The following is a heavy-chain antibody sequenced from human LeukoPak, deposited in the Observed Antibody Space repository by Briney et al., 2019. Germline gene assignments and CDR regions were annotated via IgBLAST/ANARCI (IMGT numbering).Heavy chain of an antibody. J-gene: IGHJ6*02. CDR1: GGTFSSYT. CDR3: ARGRSPVGSDGMDV. V-gene: IGHV1-69*13. Sequence: SVKVSCKASGGTFSSYTISWVRQAPGQGLEWMGGIIPIFGTANYAQKFQGRVTITADESTSTAYMELSSLRSEDTAVYYCARGRSPVGSDGMDVWGQGTTVTVSS. D-gene: IGHD1-26*01. CDR2: IIPIFGTA.